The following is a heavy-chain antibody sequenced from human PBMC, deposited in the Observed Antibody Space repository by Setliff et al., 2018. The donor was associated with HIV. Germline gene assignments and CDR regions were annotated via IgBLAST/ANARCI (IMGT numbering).Heavy chain of an antibody. CDR2: MNPNSGVS. J-gene: IGHJ6*02. Sequence: ASVKVSCKASGYTFTRYDINWVRQATGQGLEWMGWMNPNSGVSGYALKFHDRVTMTRDTSITTLYMELSSLTSEDTAVYYCAKGKGVGGVIITGGLDVWGQGTTVTVSS. CDR3: AKGKGVGGVIITGGLDV. D-gene: IGHD3-10*01. CDR1: GYTFTRYD. V-gene: IGHV1-8*01.